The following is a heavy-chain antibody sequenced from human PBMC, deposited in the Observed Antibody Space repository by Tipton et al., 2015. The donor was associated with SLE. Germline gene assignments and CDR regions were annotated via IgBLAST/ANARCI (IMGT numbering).Heavy chain of an antibody. Sequence: TLSLTCSVSGASLSTDNYRWSWIRQPAGKGLEWIGRVFSSGSTNYNPPLQSRLTMSVDTSQNQFSLKLSSVTAADTAVYYCVRGIRGATAPDYWGQGTLVTVSS. J-gene: IGHJ4*02. CDR2: VFSSGST. CDR3: VRGIRGATAPDY. CDR1: GASLSTDNYR. D-gene: IGHD1-26*01. V-gene: IGHV4-61*02.